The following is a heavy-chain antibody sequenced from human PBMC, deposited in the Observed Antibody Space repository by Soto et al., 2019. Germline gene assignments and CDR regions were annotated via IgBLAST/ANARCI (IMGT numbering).Heavy chain of an antibody. J-gene: IGHJ4*02. V-gene: IGHV3-30*18. D-gene: IGHD3-22*01. Sequence: PGGSLRLSCAASGFTFSSYGVHWVRQAPGKGLEWVAVISYDGSNKYYADSVKGRFTISRDNSKNTLYLQMNSLRAEDTAVYYCAKDYRISYYYDSSGAVNYFDYWGQGTLVTVSS. CDR3: AKDYRISYYYDSSGAVNYFDY. CDR2: ISYDGSNK. CDR1: GFTFSSYG.